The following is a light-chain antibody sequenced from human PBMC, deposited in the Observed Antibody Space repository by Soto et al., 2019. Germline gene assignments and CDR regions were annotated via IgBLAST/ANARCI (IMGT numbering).Light chain of an antibody. V-gene: IGLV2-14*03. Sequence: QSVLTQPASVSGSPGQSITISCAGTSSDVGGYNYVSWYQQLPGKAPQLVIYVVTHRPSGVSDRFSGSKSGNSASLAITGLQAEDEADYYCQSYDRSLSGSRVFGTGTKVTVL. CDR1: SSDVGGYNY. J-gene: IGLJ1*01. CDR3: QSYDRSLSGSRV. CDR2: VVT.